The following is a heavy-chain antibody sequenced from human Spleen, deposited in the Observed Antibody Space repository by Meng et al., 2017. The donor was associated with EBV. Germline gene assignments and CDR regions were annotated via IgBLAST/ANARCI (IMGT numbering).Heavy chain of an antibody. CDR2: INGGSGNT. D-gene: IGHD1-26*01. CDR1: GYTFTSYA. CDR3: ARSIDSGVFDP. J-gene: IGHJ5*02. V-gene: IGHV1-3*01. Sequence: QVQLVQSGAEVKKPGASVKVSCKASGYTFTSYAMHWVRQAPGQRLEWMGWINGGSGNTEYSQKFQGRVTITRDTSASTVYMELSSLRSEESAVYYCARSIDSGVFDPWGQGTLVTVSS.